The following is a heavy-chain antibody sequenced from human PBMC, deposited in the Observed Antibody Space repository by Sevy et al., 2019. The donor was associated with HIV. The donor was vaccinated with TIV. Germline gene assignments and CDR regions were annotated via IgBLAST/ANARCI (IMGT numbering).Heavy chain of an antibody. CDR3: ARDGPNDSSGYCFDY. CDR1: GFTFSSYA. D-gene: IGHD3-22*01. CDR2: ISYDGSNK. J-gene: IGHJ4*02. Sequence: GGSLRLSCAASGFTFSSYAMHWVRQAPGKGLEWMAVISYDGSNKYYADSVKGRFTISRDNSKNTLYLQMNSLRAEDTAVHYCARDGPNDSSGYCFDYWGQGTLVTVSS. V-gene: IGHV3-30*04.